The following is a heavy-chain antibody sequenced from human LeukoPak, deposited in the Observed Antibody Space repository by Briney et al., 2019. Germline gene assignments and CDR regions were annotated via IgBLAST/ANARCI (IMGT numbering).Heavy chain of an antibody. Sequence: GGSLRLSCAASGFTFSSYAMSWVRQAPGKGLEWVSAISGSGGSTYYADSVKGRFTISRDNSKNTLYLQMSSLRAEDTAVYYCAKGPPTYYYGSGSFLFDYWGQGTLVTVSS. J-gene: IGHJ4*02. CDR3: AKGPPTYYYGSGSFLFDY. D-gene: IGHD3-10*01. CDR1: GFTFSSYA. CDR2: ISGSGGST. V-gene: IGHV3-23*01.